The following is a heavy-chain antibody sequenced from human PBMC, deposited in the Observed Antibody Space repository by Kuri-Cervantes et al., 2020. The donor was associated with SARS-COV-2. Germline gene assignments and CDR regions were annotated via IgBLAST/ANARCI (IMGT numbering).Heavy chain of an antibody. CDR2: INHSGST. D-gene: IGHD3-22*01. CDR3: ARRPRSGYLAAYYYSGMDG. V-gene: IGHV4-34*01. J-gene: IGHJ6*02. CDR1: GGSFSGYY. Sequence: GSLRLSCAVYGGSFSGYYWSWIRQPPGKGPEWIGEINHSGSTHYNPSLKRRVTISGDTSKNQFALKLSSVPAADTAVYYCARRPRSGYLAAYYYSGMDGWGQGTTVTVSS.